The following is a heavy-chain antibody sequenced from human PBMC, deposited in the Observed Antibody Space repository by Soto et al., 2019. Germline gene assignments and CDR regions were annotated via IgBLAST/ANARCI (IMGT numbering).Heavy chain of an antibody. CDR3: GEALGVVLVPAAMRGAFDI. Sequence: GGSLRLSCSASGFTFSSYAMHWVRQAPGKGLEYVSAISSNGGSTYYADSVKGRFTISRDNSKNTLYLQMSSLRAEAAAVYYCGEALGVVLVPAAMRGAFDIWGQGTMVTVSS. J-gene: IGHJ3*02. CDR2: ISSNGGST. V-gene: IGHV3-64D*06. CDR1: GFTFSSYA. D-gene: IGHD2-2*01.